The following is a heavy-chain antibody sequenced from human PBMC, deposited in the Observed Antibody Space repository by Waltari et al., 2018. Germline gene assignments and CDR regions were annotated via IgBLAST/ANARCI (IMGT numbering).Heavy chain of an antibody. CDR3: ARDLRVIVVVPAAMRGGGYYYYGMDV. CDR2: ISAYNGNT. CDR1: GYTFTSYG. V-gene: IGHV1-18*01. J-gene: IGHJ6*02. D-gene: IGHD2-2*01. Sequence: SGAEVKKPGASVKVSCKASGYTFTSYGISWVRQAPGQGLEWMGWISAYNGNTNYAQKLQGRVTMTTDTSTSTAYMELRSLRSDDTAVYYWARDLRVIVVVPAAMRGGGYYYYGMDVWGQGTTVTVSS.